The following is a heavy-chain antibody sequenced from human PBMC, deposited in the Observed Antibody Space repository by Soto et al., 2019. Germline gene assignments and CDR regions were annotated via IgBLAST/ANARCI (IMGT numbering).Heavy chain of an antibody. V-gene: IGHV3-23*01. CDR2: ISGSGGSP. J-gene: IGHJ4*02. Sequence: GGSLRLSCAASGFSFSTYTMSWVRRAPGKGLEWVSAISGSGGSPSYADSVQGRFTISRDNPKKTLYLQMNSLRAEDTAVYYCAKARCTTSNCYVPDYGGQGTLVTVS. CDR1: GFSFSTYT. D-gene: IGHD2-8*01. CDR3: AKARCTTSNCYVPDY.